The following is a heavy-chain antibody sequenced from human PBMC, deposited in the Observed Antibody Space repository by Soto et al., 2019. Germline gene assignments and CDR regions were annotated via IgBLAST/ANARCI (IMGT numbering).Heavy chain of an antibody. J-gene: IGHJ6*03. CDR3: QTTVISYYYYMDV. CDR2: IYSGGST. V-gene: IGHV3-66*01. D-gene: IGHD4-4*01. Sequence: EVQLVESGGGLVQPGGSLRLSCAASGFTVSSNYMSWVRQAPGKGLEWVSVIYSGGSTYYADSVKGRFTISRDNSKNTLYLQMNSLRAEDTAVYYCQTTVISYYYYMDVWGKGTTVTVSS. CDR1: GFTVSSNY.